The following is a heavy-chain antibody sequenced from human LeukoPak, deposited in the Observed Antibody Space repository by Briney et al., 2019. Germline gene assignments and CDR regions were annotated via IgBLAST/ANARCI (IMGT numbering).Heavy chain of an antibody. CDR3: AKDNRVLEWLLSDAFDI. CDR1: GFTFVNYG. D-gene: IGHD3-3*01. J-gene: IGHJ3*02. Sequence: AMSLRLSCAASGFTFVNYGFHWVRQAPGKGLEWVAVIWHDGSKKYYADSVKGRFTISRDNSKNTVSLQMNSLRAEDTAVYYCAKDNRVLEWLLSDAFDIWGQGTMVAVSS. V-gene: IGHV3-33*06. CDR2: IWHDGSKK.